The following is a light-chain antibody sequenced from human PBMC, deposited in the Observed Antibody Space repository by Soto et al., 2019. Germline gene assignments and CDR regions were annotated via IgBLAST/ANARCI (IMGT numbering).Light chain of an antibody. Sequence: DIQMTQSPSTLPASVGDRVIITCRASQGLTNALVWYQQKPGKAPNLLIYNASNLASGVPLRFSGSGSWTEFTLTISSLQPEDFATYYCQQHISYPRTFGQGTKVEIK. V-gene: IGKV1-5*03. CDR3: QQHISYPRT. CDR1: QGLTNA. J-gene: IGKJ1*01. CDR2: NAS.